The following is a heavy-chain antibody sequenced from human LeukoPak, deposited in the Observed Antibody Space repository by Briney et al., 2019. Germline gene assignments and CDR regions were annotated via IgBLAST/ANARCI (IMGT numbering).Heavy chain of an antibody. CDR1: GFPFSRFY. Sequence: PGGSLRLFCAVSGFPFSRFYMSWIRQAPGKGLECISYICLSGSPLDYADSVRGRFTISRDNAKNSLYLEMNSLRAEDTAVYYCARAGVHWSGYYLPALHFDYWGPGILVTVSS. D-gene: IGHD3-3*01. CDR3: ARAGVHWSGYYLPALHFDY. V-gene: IGHV3-11*04. CDR2: ICLSGSPL. J-gene: IGHJ4*02.